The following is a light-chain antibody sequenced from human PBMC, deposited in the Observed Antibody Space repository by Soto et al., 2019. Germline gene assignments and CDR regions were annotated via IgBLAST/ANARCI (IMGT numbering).Light chain of an antibody. CDR1: QSLLHSNGYNY. CDR2: LGS. J-gene: IGKJ1*01. CDR3: MQALQTPPT. V-gene: IGKV2-28*01. Sequence: DIVMTQSPLSLPVTPGEPASISCRSSQSLLHSNGYNYLDWYLQKPGQSPQLLIYLGSSRASGVPDRFSGGGSGTDFTLKISSVEAEDVGIYYCMQALQTPPTFGQGTKVEIK.